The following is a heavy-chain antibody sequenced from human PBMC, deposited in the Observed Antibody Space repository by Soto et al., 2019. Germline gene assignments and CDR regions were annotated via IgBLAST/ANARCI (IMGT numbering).Heavy chain of an antibody. CDR2: ISSDGSEK. CDR3: AKGAVTTSLYYFDY. D-gene: IGHD4-17*01. Sequence: QVQLVESGGGVVQPERSLRLSCAASGFTFSTYGVHWVRQAPGKGLEWVAVISSDGSEKYYAGSVKGRVSISRDNSKSTLYLQMDSLRAEDTAVYYCAKGAVTTSLYYFDYWGQGTLVTVSS. CDR1: GFTFSTYG. V-gene: IGHV3-30*18. J-gene: IGHJ4*02.